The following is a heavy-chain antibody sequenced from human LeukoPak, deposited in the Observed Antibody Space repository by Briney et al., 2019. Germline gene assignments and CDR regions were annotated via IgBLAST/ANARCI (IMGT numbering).Heavy chain of an antibody. CDR1: GGSFSGYY. Sequence: PSETLSLTCAVYGGSFSGYYWSWIRQPPGKGLEWIGEINHSGSTNYNPSPKSRVTISVDTSKNQFSLKLSSVTAADTAVYYCARGARKSSSWFDWYFDLWGRGTLVTVSS. V-gene: IGHV4-34*01. CDR2: INHSGST. D-gene: IGHD6-13*01. CDR3: ARGARKSSSWFDWYFDL. J-gene: IGHJ2*01.